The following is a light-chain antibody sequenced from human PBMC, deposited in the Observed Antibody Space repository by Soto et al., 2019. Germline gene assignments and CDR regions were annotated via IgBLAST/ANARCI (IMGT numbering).Light chain of an antibody. J-gene: IGKJ1*01. CDR3: QQSYTIPWT. CDR1: LRISSY. V-gene: IGKV1-39*01. CDR2: AAS. Sequence: DIQMTQSPSSLSASVGDRVTITCRTSLRISSYLNWYQQKPGKAPKLLIYAASSLQSGVPSRFSGSGSGTEFTLTINSLQPEDFATYYCQQSYTIPWTFGQGTKVEIK.